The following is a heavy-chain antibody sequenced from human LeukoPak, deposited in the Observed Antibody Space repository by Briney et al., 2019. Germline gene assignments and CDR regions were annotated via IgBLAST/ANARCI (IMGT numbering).Heavy chain of an antibody. CDR1: GGSISSGSYY. CDR2: IYTSGST. Sequence: SQTLSLTCTVSGGSISSGSYYWSWIRQPAGKGLEWIGRIYTSGSTNHNPSLKSRVTISVDTSKNQFSLKLSSVTAADTAVYYCARMPIGSSSSAIDYWGQGTLVTVSS. D-gene: IGHD6-6*01. CDR3: ARMPIGSSSSAIDY. J-gene: IGHJ4*02. V-gene: IGHV4-61*02.